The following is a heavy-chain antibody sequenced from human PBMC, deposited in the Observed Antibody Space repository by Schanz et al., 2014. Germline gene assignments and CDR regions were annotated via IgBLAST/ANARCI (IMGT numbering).Heavy chain of an antibody. J-gene: IGHJ4*02. CDR2: VSASGGGP. CDR1: GFTFSSYC. D-gene: IGHD2-15*01. CDR3: VKDDRGDVVVVAANY. V-gene: IGHV3-23*04. Sequence: DVQLVDSGGGLVQPGGSLRLSCAASGFTFSSYCINWVRQAPGKGLEWVSLVSASGGGPFYADSVKGRFTISRDNSRNTVYLQMSSLRAEDTAVYYCVKDDRGDVVVVAANYWGQGAQVIVSS.